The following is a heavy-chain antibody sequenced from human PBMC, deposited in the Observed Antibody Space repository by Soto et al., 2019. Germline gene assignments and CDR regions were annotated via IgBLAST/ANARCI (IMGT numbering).Heavy chain of an antibody. D-gene: IGHD2-15*01. CDR2: ISGSRTTT. Sequence: GGSLRLSSAASGFTFSSYAMSGVRQAPGKGLAWVSAISGSRTTTAYADSVKGRFTISTDNSKNTLYLQMNSLRIDDTAIYYCAKDAGSVCSGGSCSFQAPDHWGQGTRVTVS. J-gene: IGHJ4*02. CDR1: GFTFSSYA. CDR3: AKDAGSVCSGGSCSFQAPDH. V-gene: IGHV3-23*01.